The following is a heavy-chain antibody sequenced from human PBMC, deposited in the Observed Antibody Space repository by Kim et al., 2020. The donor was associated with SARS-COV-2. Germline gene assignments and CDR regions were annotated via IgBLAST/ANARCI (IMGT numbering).Heavy chain of an antibody. Sequence: DPVKGRFTISRDNSKNTLYLQMNSLRAEDTAVYYCANLLIDSSSSGWGDYWGQGTLVTVSS. CDR3: ANLLIDSSSSGWGDY. D-gene: IGHD6-6*01. J-gene: IGHJ4*02. V-gene: IGHV3-23*01.